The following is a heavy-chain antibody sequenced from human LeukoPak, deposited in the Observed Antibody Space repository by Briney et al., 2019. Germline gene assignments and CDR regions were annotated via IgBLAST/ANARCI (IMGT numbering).Heavy chain of an antibody. CDR3: VGGDYCSSTSCPFDY. V-gene: IGHV4-59*01. J-gene: IGHJ4*02. CDR1: GGSISSYY. D-gene: IGHD2-2*01. Sequence: PSETLSLTCTVSGGSISSYYWTWIRQPPGKGLGLEWIGYIYYSGGTNYNPSLKSRVTISVDTSKNQFSLKLSSVTAADTAVYYCVGGDYCSSTSCPFDYWGQGTLVTVSS. CDR2: IYYSGGT.